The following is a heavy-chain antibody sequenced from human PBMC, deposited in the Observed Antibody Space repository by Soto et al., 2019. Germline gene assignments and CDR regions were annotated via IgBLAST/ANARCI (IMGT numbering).Heavy chain of an antibody. J-gene: IGHJ4*02. Sequence: GSLRLSCAASGFTFSSYAMHWVRQAPGKGLEWVAVISYDGSNKYYADSVKGRFTISRDNSKNTLYLQMNSLRAEDTAVYYCATPVGIAVAGAFDYWGQGTLVTVSS. CDR3: ATPVGIAVAGAFDY. V-gene: IGHV3-30-3*01. D-gene: IGHD6-19*01. CDR1: GFTFSSYA. CDR2: ISYDGSNK.